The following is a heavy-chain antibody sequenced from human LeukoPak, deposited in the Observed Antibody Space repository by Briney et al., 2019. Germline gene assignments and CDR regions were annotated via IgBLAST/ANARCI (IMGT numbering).Heavy chain of an antibody. J-gene: IGHJ4*02. CDR2: ISAYNGNT. Sequence: SVKVSCKASGYTFTSYGISWVRQAPGQGLEWMGWISAYNGNTNYAQKLQGRVTMTTDTSTSTAYMELRSLRSDDTAVYYCARVTLRCSSTSCHTDYWGQGTLVTVSS. D-gene: IGHD2-2*01. CDR1: GYTFTSYG. CDR3: ARVTLRCSSTSCHTDY. V-gene: IGHV1-18*01.